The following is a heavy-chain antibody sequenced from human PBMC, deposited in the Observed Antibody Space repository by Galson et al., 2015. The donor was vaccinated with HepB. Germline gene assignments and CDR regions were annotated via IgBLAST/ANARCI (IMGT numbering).Heavy chain of an antibody. D-gene: IGHD3-9*01. CDR2: ISSNGGST. CDR3: VANVLRYFDWSPGDLDY. CDR1: GFTFSSYA. V-gene: IGHV3-64D*06. Sequence: SLRLSCAASGFTFSSYAMHWVRQAPGKGLEYVSAISSNGGSTYYADSVKGRFTISRDNSKNTLYLQMSSLRAEDTAVYYCVANVLRYFDWSPGDLDYWGQGTLVTVSS. J-gene: IGHJ4*02.